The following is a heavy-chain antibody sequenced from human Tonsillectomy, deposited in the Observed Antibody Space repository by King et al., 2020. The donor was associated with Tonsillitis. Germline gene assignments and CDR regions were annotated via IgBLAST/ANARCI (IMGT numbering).Heavy chain of an antibody. CDR2: ISGGGDKT. V-gene: IGHV3-23*04. J-gene: IGHJ4*02. D-gene: IGHD2-2*01. CDR3: AKGPATDLDH. Sequence: VQLVESGGGLVQPGESLRLSCVASGFTFVNFVMSWVRLAPGKGLEWVSSISGGGDKTFYADSVRGRFTVSRDDSKNTLYLQMNSLRAEDTALYYCAKGPATDLDHWGQGTLVTVSS. CDR1: GFTFVNFV.